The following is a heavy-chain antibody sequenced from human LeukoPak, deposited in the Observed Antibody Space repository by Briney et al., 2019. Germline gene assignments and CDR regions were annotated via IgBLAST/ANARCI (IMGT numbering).Heavy chain of an antibody. D-gene: IGHD3-22*01. CDR1: GFILSGSG. CDR3: TGDNFDSSVKFDY. Sequence: GGSLRLSCAASGFILSGSGIHWVRQASGKGLEWVGRIRSKANNYATAYAASVKGRFTISRDDSKNTAYLQMNSLKTEDTAVYYCTGDNFDSSVKFDYWGQGTLVTVSS. V-gene: IGHV3-73*01. J-gene: IGHJ4*02. CDR2: IRSKANNYAT.